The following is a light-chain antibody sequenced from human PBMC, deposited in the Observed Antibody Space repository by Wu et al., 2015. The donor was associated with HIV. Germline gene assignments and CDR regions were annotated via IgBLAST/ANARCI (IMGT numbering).Light chain of an antibody. Sequence: ENVLTQSPGTLSLSPGQRATLSCRASQRVNNDYFAWFQQRPGQAPRLLIYGASNRATGIPDRFSGSGSGTDFTLTISRLEPEGFAVYYCQQYGSSPPGTFGQGTKVEIK. J-gene: IGKJ1*01. CDR2: GAS. CDR3: QQYGSSPPGT. CDR1: QRVNNDY. V-gene: IGKV3-20*01.